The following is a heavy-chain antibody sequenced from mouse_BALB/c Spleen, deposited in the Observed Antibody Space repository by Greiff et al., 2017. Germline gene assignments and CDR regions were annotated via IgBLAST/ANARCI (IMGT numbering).Heavy chain of an antibody. CDR1: GYSITSDYA. CDR2: ISYSGST. D-gene: IGHD2-4*01. Sequence: EVQGVESGPGLVKPSQSLSLTCTVTGYSITSDYAWNWIRQFPGNKLEWMGYISYSGSTSYNPSLKSRISITRDTSKNQFFLQLNSVTTEDTATYYCARGLRRFDYWGQGTTLTVSS. V-gene: IGHV3-2*02. CDR3: ARGLRRFDY. J-gene: IGHJ2*01.